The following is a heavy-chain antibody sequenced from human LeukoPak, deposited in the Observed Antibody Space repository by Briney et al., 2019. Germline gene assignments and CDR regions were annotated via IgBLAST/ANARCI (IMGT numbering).Heavy chain of an antibody. J-gene: IGHJ4*02. Sequence: GGSLRLSCAASGFTFSSYAMHWVRQAPGKGLEWVAVISYDGSNKYYADSVKGRFTISRDNSKNTLYLQMNSLRAEDTAVYYCATMYCNGNDCFARLGDWGQGTLVTVSS. CDR3: ATMYCNGNDCFARLGD. V-gene: IGHV3-30-3*01. D-gene: IGHD3-16*01. CDR1: GFTFSSYA. CDR2: ISYDGSNK.